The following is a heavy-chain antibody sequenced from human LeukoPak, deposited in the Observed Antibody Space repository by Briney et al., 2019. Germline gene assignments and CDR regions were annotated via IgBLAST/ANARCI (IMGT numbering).Heavy chain of an antibody. D-gene: IGHD2-2*01. CDR2: INPSGGST. J-gene: IGHJ6*03. Sequence: ASVKVSCKASGYTFTSYYMHWVRQAPGQGLEWMGIINPSGGSTSYAQKFQGRVTMTRDTSTSTVYMELSSLRSEDTAVYYCARVVPAPYYYYYMDVWGKGTTVTVSS. V-gene: IGHV1-46*01. CDR1: GYTFTSYY. CDR3: ARVVPAPYYYYYMDV.